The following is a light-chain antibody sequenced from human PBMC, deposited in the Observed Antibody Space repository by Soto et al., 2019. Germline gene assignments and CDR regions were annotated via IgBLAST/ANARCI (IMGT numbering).Light chain of an antibody. CDR1: PSVTNY. Sequence: EIVMTQSPDTLSVSPGERATLSCRASPSVTNYLAWYQQKPGQPPRLLIYGASSRATGIPDRFSGSGSGTDFTLTISRLEPEDFAVYYCQQYGSSPITFGQGTRLEIK. J-gene: IGKJ5*01. CDR3: QQYGSSPIT. CDR2: GAS. V-gene: IGKV3-20*01.